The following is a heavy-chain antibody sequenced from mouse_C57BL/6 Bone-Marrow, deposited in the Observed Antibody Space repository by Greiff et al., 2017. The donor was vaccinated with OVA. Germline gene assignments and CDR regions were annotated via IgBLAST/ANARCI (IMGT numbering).Heavy chain of an antibody. CDR1: GYTFTDYY. D-gene: IGHD1-1*01. V-gene: IGHV1-26*01. CDR3: ARVVLPDY. CDR2: INPNNGGT. Sequence: VQLQQSGPELVKPGASVKISCKASGYTFTDYYMNWVKQSHGKSLEWIGDINPNNGGTNYNQKFKGKATLTVDKSSSTAYMELRSLTSEDSSVYYCARVVLPDYWGQGTTLTVSS. J-gene: IGHJ2*01.